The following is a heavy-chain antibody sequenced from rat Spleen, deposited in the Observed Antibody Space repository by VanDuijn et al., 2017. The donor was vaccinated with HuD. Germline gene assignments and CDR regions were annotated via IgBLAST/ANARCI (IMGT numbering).Heavy chain of an antibody. CDR2: ISYDGGST. V-gene: IGHV5-29*01. J-gene: IGHJ2*01. Sequence: EVQLVESDGGLVQPGRSLKLSCAASGFTFSDYYMAWVRQAPTKGLEWVATISYDGGSTDYRDSVKGRFTISRDNAKSTLYLQMDSLRSEDTATYYCATLGYFDYWGQGVMVTVSS. CDR3: ATLGYFDY. CDR1: GFTFSDYY.